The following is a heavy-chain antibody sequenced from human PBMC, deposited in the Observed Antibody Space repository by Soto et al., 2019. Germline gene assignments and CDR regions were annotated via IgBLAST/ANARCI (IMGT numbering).Heavy chain of an antibody. D-gene: IGHD3-10*01. V-gene: IGHV3-13*01. J-gene: IGHJ6*02. CDR1: GFTFSRYD. CDR3: ARACRDSRLSRVRGVLQTYPHDYGLNV. CDR2: MSSTGDI. Sequence: EVQLVESGGGVVQPGGSLRLSCATSGFTFSRYDMHWFRQVTGKGLEWVSTMSSTGDIYDSDSVNGRFTISREVAKNSVYHQMDDLRGGGTAVYFWARACRDSRLSRVRGVLQTYPHDYGLNVWGPGTSITVS.